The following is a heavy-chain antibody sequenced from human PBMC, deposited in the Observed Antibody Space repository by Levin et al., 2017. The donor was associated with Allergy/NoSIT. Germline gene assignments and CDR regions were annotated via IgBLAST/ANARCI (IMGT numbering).Heavy chain of an antibody. V-gene: IGHV3-48*01. J-gene: IGHJ4*02. CDR2: ISSSSSTI. D-gene: IGHD5-18*01. Sequence: PGGSLRLSCAASGFTFSSYSMNWVRQAPGKGLEWVSYISSSSSTIYYADSVKGRFTISRDNAKNSLYLQMNSLRAEDTAVYYCARERPTDSYGKLGLDYWGQGTLVTVSS. CDR3: ARERPTDSYGKLGLDY. CDR1: GFTFSSYS.